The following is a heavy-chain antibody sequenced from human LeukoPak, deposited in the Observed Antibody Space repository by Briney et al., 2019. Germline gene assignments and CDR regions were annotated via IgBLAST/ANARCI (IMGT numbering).Heavy chain of an antibody. D-gene: IGHD1-26*01. CDR3: ARVGSGSYYDY. CDR1: GFTFSSYD. CDR2: IGTAGDT. V-gene: IGHV3-13*01. Sequence: GSLRLSCAASGFTFSSYDMHWVRQATGKGLEWVSAIGTAGDTYYPGSVKGRFTISRENAKNSLYLQMNSLRAGDTAVYYCARVGSGSYYDYWGQGTLVTVSS. J-gene: IGHJ4*02.